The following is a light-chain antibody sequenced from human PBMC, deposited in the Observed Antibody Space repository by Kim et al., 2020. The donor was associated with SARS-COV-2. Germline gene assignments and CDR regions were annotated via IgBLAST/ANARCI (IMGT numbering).Light chain of an antibody. Sequence: SPGEGATLSCRASQSVNGRFLDWYQQKPGQAPRLLIYGASTRSTGIPDRFSSSGSGTDFTLTISRLEPEDFAMYYCQQYDSSVWTFGQGTKVDIK. CDR3: QQYDSSVWT. V-gene: IGKV3-20*01. CDR2: GAS. CDR1: QSVNGRF. J-gene: IGKJ1*01.